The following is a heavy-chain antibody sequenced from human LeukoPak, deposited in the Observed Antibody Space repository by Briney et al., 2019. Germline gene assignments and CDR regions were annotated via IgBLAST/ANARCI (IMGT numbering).Heavy chain of an antibody. CDR3: AREVRGVYYYYMDV. D-gene: IGHD3-10*01. CDR1: GFTFSSYW. J-gene: IGHJ6*03. Sequence: GGSLRLSCAASGFTFSSYWMSWVRQAPGKGLEWVANIKQGGSEKYCVDSVKGRFTISRDNAKNSLYLQMNSVRAEDTAVYYCAREVRGVYYYYMDVWGKGTTVTVSS. CDR2: IKQGGSEK. V-gene: IGHV3-7*01.